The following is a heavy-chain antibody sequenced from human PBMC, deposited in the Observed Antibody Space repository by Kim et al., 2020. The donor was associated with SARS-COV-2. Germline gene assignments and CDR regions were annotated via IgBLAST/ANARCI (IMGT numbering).Heavy chain of an antibody. CDR2: ET. D-gene: IGHD6-19*01. V-gene: IGHV1-24*01. Sequence: ETIYAQKFQGRVTMTEDTSTDTAYMELSSLRSEDTAVYYCATQWLSLWDYWGQGTLVTVSS. CDR3: ATQWLSLWDY. J-gene: IGHJ4*02.